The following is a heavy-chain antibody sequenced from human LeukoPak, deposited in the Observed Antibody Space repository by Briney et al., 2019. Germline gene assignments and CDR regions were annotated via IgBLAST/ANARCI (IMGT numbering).Heavy chain of an antibody. CDR2: IKSKTDGGTT. Sequence: XAPXXGLEWXXXIKSKTDGGTTDYAAPVKGRFTISRDDSKNTLYLQMNSLKTEDTAVYYCATPTTTSYAFDIWGQGTMVTVSS. CDR3: ATPTTTSYAFDI. J-gene: IGHJ3*02. D-gene: IGHD4-11*01. V-gene: IGHV3-15*01.